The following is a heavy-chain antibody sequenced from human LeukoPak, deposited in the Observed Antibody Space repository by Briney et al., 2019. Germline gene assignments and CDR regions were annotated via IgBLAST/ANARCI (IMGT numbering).Heavy chain of an antibody. CDR3: ARGRYSAGDNWFDP. V-gene: IGHV4-59*01. Sequence: SETLSLTCTVSGGSISSYYWSWIRQPPGKGLEWIGYIYYSGNTNYNPSLKSRVTISVDTSKNQFSLKLSSVTAADTAVYYCARGRYSAGDNWFDPWGQGTLVTVSS. J-gene: IGHJ5*02. CDR2: IYYSGNT. CDR1: GGSISSYY. D-gene: IGHD3-9*01.